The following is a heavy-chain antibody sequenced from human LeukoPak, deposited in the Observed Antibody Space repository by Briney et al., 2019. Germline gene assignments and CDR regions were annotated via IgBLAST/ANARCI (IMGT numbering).Heavy chain of an antibody. CDR1: GDSISTYY. CDR3: ARGTWSAGMNMRGYYFDY. Sequence: PSQTLSPTCTVSGDSISTYYWTWIRQPPGKGLEWIGCIYYTGYTGHNPSLMSRVTISLDTSKNQFSLRLSSVTAADTAVYYCARGTWSAGMNMRGYYFDYWGQGTLVTVSS. J-gene: IGHJ4*02. V-gene: IGHV4-59*08. CDR2: IYYTGYT. D-gene: IGHD6-19*01.